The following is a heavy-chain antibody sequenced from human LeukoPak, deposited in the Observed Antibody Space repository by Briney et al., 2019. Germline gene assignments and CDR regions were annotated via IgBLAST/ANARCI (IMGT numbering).Heavy chain of an antibody. CDR3: ARQGGSYYDAFDI. CDR2: IYPGDSDS. CDR1: GYNFNTYW. Sequence: GESLKISCKGSGYNFNTYWIGWVRQMPGKGLEWMGIIYPGDSDSRYSPSFQGQVTISADKSISTAYLQWSSLKASDTAMYYCARQGGSYYDAFDIWGQGTMVTVSS. D-gene: IGHD1-26*01. J-gene: IGHJ3*02. V-gene: IGHV5-51*01.